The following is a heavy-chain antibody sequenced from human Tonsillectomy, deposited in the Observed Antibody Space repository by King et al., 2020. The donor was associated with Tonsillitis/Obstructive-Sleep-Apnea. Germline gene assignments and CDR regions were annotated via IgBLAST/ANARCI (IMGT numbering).Heavy chain of an antibody. V-gene: IGHV1-8*01. CDR2: MNPNSGNT. Sequence: VQLVESGAEVKKPGASVKVSCKASGYTFTSYDINWVRQATGQGLEWMGWMNPNSGNTGYAQKFQGRVTMTRNTSISTAYMELSRLRSEDTAVYYCARAGKLAGYSAPRGYSFDYWGQGTLVTVSS. CDR1: GYTFTSYD. J-gene: IGHJ4*02. CDR3: ARAGKLAGYSAPRGYSFDY. D-gene: IGHD5-12*01.